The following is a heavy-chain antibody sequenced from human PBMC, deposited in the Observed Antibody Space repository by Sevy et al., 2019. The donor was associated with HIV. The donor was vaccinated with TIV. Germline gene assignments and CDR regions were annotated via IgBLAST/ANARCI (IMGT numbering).Heavy chain of an antibody. J-gene: IGHJ4*02. CDR1: GFTLSANW. CDR2: IKGDGSHK. D-gene: IGHD3-16*01. CDR3: AHETFGRFES. Sequence: GGSLRLSCAASGFTLSANWMNWVRQAPGKGLEWVANIKGDGSHKHYVDSVEGRFTISRDNAKNLLYLQMNSLRVEDTAVYYRAHETFGRFESWGQGTLVTVSS. V-gene: IGHV3-7*01.